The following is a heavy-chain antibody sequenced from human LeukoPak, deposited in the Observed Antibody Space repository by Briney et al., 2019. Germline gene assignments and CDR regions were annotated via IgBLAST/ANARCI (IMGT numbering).Heavy chain of an antibody. CDR1: GYTFTSYG. D-gene: IGHD2-15*01. V-gene: IGHV1-18*01. J-gene: IGHJ5*02. Sequence: ASVKVSCKASGYTFTSYGISWVRQAPGQGLEWMGWISAYNGNTNYAQKLQGRVTMTTDTSTGTAYMELRSLRSDDTAVYYCARIPVVVVAATYWFDPWGQGTLVTVSS. CDR2: ISAYNGNT. CDR3: ARIPVVVVAATYWFDP.